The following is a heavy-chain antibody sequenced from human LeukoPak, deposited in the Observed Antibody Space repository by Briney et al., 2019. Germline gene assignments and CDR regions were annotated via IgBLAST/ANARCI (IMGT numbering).Heavy chain of an antibody. CDR1: GFTFSSYS. CDR2: ISSSSSYI. CDR3: ARDSTASSIAASEEFCDY. V-gene: IGHV3-21*01. J-gene: IGHJ4*02. D-gene: IGHD6-6*01. Sequence: GGSLRLSCAASGFTFSSYSMNWVRQAPGKGLEWVSSISSSSSYIYYADSVKGRFTISRDNAKNTLYLQMNSLRAEDTAVYYCARDSTASSIAASEEFCDYWGQGTLVTVSS.